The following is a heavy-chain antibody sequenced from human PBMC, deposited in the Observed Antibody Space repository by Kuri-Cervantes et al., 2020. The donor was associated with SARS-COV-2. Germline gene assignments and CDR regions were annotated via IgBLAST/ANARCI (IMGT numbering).Heavy chain of an antibody. Sequence: GESLQISCAASGFTFSSYAMHWVRQAPGKGLEWVAVMSFDGSNQFYADSVKGRFTISRDNSKNTLYLQMNSLRVEDTAVYYCARDLRLGKSLDYWGQGTLVTVSS. V-gene: IGHV3-30*04. CDR2: MSFDGSNQ. CDR3: ARDLRLGKSLDY. J-gene: IGHJ4*02. CDR1: GFTFSSYA. D-gene: IGHD7-27*01.